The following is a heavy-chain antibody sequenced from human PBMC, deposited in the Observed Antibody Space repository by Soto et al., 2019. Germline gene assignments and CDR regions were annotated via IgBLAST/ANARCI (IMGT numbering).Heavy chain of an antibody. CDR3: AKEGWITMVRGVIPIDY. D-gene: IGHD3-10*01. J-gene: IGHJ4*02. Sequence: EVQLLESGGGLVQPGGSPRLSFAASGFTFSSYAMSWVRQAPGKGLEWVSAISGSGGSTYYADSVKGRFTISRDNSKNTLYLQMNSLRAEDTAVYYCAKEGWITMVRGVIPIDYWGQGTLVTVSS. V-gene: IGHV3-23*01. CDR2: ISGSGGST. CDR1: GFTFSSYA.